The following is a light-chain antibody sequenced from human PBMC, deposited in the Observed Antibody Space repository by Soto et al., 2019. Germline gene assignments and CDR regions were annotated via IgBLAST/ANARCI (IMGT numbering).Light chain of an antibody. V-gene: IGKV3-11*01. Sequence: EIVLTRSRTTLSLSPRQRPTLSCRASQSVSSYLAWYQQKPGQAPRLLIYDASNRATGIPARFSGSGSGTDLTLTISRLEPEDFAVYYCHQRSKWLTFGGGTKV. CDR3: HQRSKWLT. CDR2: DAS. CDR1: QSVSSY. J-gene: IGKJ4*01.